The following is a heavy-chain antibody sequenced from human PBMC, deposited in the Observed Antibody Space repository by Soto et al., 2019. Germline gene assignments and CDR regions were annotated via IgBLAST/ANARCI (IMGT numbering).Heavy chain of an antibody. D-gene: IGHD3-22*01. CDR2: VRDTGST. Sequence: QVQLQESGPGQVKPSETLSLTCTVSGGSMNIYYWTWIRQPPGKGLEWIGYVRDTGSTNYNPSLNSRVTISIDTSRNQFSLSLSSVTAADTAVYFCARYSPPKKTYDSNPGWFDPWGQGTLVAVSS. J-gene: IGHJ5*02. CDR1: GGSMNIYY. V-gene: IGHV4-59*01. CDR3: ARYSPPKKTYDSNPGWFDP.